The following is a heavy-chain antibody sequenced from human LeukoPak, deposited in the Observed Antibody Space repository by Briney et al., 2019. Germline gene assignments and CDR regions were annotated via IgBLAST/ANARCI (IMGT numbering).Heavy chain of an antibody. V-gene: IGHV4-31*03. CDR3: ARAYDSSGSPLAVV. CDR1: GGSISSGGYY. Sequence: SETLSLTCTVSGGSISSGGYYWSWTRQHPGKGLEWIGYIYYSGSTYYNPSLKSRVTISVDTSKNQFSLKLSSVTAADTAVYYCARAYDSSGSPLAVVWGQGTMVTVSS. D-gene: IGHD3-22*01. J-gene: IGHJ3*01. CDR2: IYYSGST.